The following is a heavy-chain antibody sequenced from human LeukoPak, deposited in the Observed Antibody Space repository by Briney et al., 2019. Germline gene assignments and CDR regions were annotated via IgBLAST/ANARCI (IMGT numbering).Heavy chain of an antibody. V-gene: IGHV1-18*01. D-gene: IGHD2-21*02. J-gene: IGHJ3*02. Sequence: GSSVKVSCKASGYTFTSYGISWVRQAPGQGLEWMGWISAYNGNTNYAQKLQGRVTMTTDTSTSTAYMELRSLRSDDTAVYYCARGLRYPQGFSHDAFDIWGQGTMVTVSS. CDR2: ISAYNGNT. CDR1: GYTFTSYG. CDR3: ARGLRYPQGFSHDAFDI.